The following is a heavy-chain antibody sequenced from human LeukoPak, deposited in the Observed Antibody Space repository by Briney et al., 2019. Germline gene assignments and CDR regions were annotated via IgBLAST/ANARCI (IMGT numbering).Heavy chain of an antibody. CDR2: IKQDGSEK. CDR1: GFTFSSYW. V-gene: IGHV3-7*05. CDR3: ATATWYRFDS. D-gene: IGHD5-24*01. Sequence: GGSLRLSCAASGFTFSSYWMGWVRQAPGKGLEWVANIKQDGSEKYYMDFLKGRFTISRDNAKNSLYLQMNSLRAEDTAVYYCATATWYRFDSWGQGTLVTVSS. J-gene: IGHJ4*02.